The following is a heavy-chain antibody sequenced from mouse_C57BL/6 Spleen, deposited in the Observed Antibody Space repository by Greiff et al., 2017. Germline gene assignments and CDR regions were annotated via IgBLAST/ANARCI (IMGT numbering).Heavy chain of an antibody. D-gene: IGHD1-1*01. J-gene: IGHJ1*03. CDR3: ARPGYYGSSGYFDV. V-gene: IGHV5-17*01. CDR2: ISSGSSTI. Sequence: EVQLVESGGGLVKPGGSLKLSCAASGFTFSDYGMHWVRQAPEKGLEWVAYISSGSSTIYYADTVKGRFTISRDNAKNTLFLQMTSLRSEDTAMYYCARPGYYGSSGYFDVWGTGTTVTVSS. CDR1: GFTFSDYG.